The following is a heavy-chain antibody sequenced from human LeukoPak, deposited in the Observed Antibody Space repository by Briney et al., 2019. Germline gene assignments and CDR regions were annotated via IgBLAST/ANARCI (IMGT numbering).Heavy chain of an antibody. CDR2: AGWAGGTT. J-gene: IGHJ4*02. V-gene: IGHV3-43*01. Sequence: GGSLRLSCATSGFNFDRYTIHWVRQAPGKGLEWVSLAGWAGGTTFYSDSVRGRFTISRDSGRKSVYLQMNNLTTDDTAFYFCAKELDTMFFDYWGQGALVTVSS. CDR1: GFNFDRYT. D-gene: IGHD3-10*02. CDR3: AKELDTMFFDY.